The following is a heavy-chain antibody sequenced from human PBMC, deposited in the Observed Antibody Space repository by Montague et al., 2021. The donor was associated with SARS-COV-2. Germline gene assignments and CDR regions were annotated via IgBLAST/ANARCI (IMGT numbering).Heavy chain of an antibody. V-gene: IGHV4-59*01. CDR3: ARRGTGNYGILDY. Sequence: SETLSLTCTISGGSMRRYYWTWIRQLPAKELEWIGSIYDSGGARYNPSLKSRVSISVDASKNQFSLRVTSVTAADTAVSFCARRGTGNYGILDYWGQGILVTVSS. CDR2: IYDSGGA. J-gene: IGHJ4*02. CDR1: GGSMRRYY. D-gene: IGHD5-24*01.